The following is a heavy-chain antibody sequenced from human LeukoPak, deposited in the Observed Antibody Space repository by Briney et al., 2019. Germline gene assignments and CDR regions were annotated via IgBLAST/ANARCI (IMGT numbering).Heavy chain of an antibody. J-gene: IGHJ4*02. CDR1: GFTFSSYA. Sequence: GGSLRLSCAASGFTFSSYAMHWVRQAPGKGLEWVAVISYDGSNKYYADSVKGRFTISRDNSKNTLYLQMNSLRAEDTAVYYCARGRGSGTSHAPLDYWGQGTLVTVSS. CDR3: ARGRGSGTSHAPLDY. CDR2: ISYDGSNK. D-gene: IGHD2-2*01. V-gene: IGHV3-30-3*01.